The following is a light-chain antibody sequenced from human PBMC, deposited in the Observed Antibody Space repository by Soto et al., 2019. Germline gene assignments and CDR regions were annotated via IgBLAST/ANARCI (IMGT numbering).Light chain of an antibody. CDR2: DVS. V-gene: IGKV3-15*01. CDR3: QRYDSLRT. CDR1: QSISSS. Sequence: EIVMTQSPATLSMSPGERVTLSCRASQSISSSLAWYQQKRGRAPRLLMYDVSTRATGVPARFSGSGSGTEFTLTITRLEPEDFAMYYCQRYDSLRTFGQGTKVDIK. J-gene: IGKJ1*01.